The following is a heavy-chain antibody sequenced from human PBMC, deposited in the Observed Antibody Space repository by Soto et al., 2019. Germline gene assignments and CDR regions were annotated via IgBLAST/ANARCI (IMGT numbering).Heavy chain of an antibody. V-gene: IGHV4-39*07. J-gene: IGHJ1*01. CDR2: IYYSGST. D-gene: IGHD5-12*01. CDR3: ARSRWLQSPLPGQH. CDR1: GGSISSSSYY. Sequence: PSETLSLTCTVSGGSISSSSYYWGWIRQPPGKGLEWIGSIYYSGSTYYNPSLKSRVTISVDTSKNQFSLKLSSVTAADTAVYYCARSRWLQSPLPGQHWGQGTLVTVSS.